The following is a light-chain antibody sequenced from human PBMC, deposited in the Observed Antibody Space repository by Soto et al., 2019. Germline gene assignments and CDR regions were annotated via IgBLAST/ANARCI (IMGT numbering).Light chain of an antibody. V-gene: IGKV1-17*01. CDR1: QDIRNE. J-gene: IGKJ1*01. CDR3: QHYNSYSEA. CDR2: AAS. Sequence: IHMTQSPASLSASVGDRVTITCRASQDIRNELGWYQQRPGKAPKLLIYAASTLQSGVPSRFSGSGSGTEFTLTISSLQPDDFATYYCQHYNSYSEAVGQGTKVDI.